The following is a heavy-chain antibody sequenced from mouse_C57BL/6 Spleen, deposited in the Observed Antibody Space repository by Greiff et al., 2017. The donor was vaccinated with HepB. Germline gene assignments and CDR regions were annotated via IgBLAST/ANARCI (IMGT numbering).Heavy chain of an antibody. J-gene: IGHJ2*01. CDR2: INPYNGDT. Sequence: VQLKESGPELVKPGDSVKISCKASGYSFTGYFMNWVMQSHGKSLEWIGRINPYNGDTFYNQKFKGKATLTVDKSSSTAHMELRSLTSEDSAVYYCARWAITTVVAEGDYFDYWGQGTTLTVSS. CDR1: GYSFTGYF. V-gene: IGHV1-20*01. D-gene: IGHD1-1*01. CDR3: ARWAITTVVAEGDYFDY.